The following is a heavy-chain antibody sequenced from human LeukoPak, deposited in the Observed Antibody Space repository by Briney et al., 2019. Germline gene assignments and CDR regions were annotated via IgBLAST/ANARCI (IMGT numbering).Heavy chain of an antibody. D-gene: IGHD3-22*01. J-gene: IGHJ4*02. V-gene: IGHV3-21*01. CDR3: ARESYDSSGYYPRDFDS. CDR1: GFTFSSHT. CDR2: ISASSRYM. Sequence: GGSLRLSCAASGFTFSSHTMNWARQAPGKGLEWVSSISASSRYMYFADSVRGRFTIFRDDACNSLYLQMDSLRAEDTAVYYCARESYDSSGYYPRDFDSWGQGTLVTVSS.